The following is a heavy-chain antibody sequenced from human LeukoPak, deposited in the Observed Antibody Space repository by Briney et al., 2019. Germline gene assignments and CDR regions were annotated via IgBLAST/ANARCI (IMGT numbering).Heavy chain of an antibody. D-gene: IGHD4-17*01. CDR1: GVSISSYY. J-gene: IGHJ4*02. CDR2: INHSGST. CDR3: ARFVGDGDYGLDY. V-gene: IGHV4-34*01. Sequence: SETLSLTCTVSGVSISSYYWSWIRQPPGKGLEWIGEINHSGSTNYNPSLKSRVTISVDTSKNQFSLKLSSVTAADTAVYYCARFVGDGDYGLDYWGQGTLVTVSS.